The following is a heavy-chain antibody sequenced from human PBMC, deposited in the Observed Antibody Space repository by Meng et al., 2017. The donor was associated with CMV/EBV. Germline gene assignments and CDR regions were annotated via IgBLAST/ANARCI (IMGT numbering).Heavy chain of an antibody. CDR2: ISYDGSNK. J-gene: IGHJ6*02. CDR1: GFTFSSYA. V-gene: IGHV3-30*04. D-gene: IGHD6-6*01. CDR3: ARNIAARTYYYYYGMDV. Sequence: GESLKISCAASGFTFSSYAMHWVRQAPGKGLEWVAVISYDGSNKYYADSVKGRFTISRDNSKNTLYLQMNSLRAEDTAVYYCARNIAARTYYYYYGMDVWAKGPRSPSP.